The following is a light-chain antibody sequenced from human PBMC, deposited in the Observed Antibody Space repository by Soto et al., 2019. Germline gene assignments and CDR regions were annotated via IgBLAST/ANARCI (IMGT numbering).Light chain of an antibody. CDR2: DAS. Sequence: RHMTRCPTALSATVGERGAMTWQASQDISNYLNWYQQKPGKAPKLLIYDASNLETGVPSRFSGSGSGTEFTLTTTSLQPADFATYYCQQTYPTPRKCGQGTKVDIK. CDR3: QQTYPTPRK. J-gene: IGKJ1*01. CDR1: QDISNY. V-gene: IGKV1-33*01.